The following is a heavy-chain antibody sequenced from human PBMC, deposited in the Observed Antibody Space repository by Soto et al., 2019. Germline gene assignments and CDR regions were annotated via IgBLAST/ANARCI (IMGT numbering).Heavy chain of an antibody. CDR2: IYYSGNT. CDR1: GGSISSYY. Sequence: AETLSLTCTVSGGSISSYYWIWIGQPPGKALEWIGYIYYSGNTNYNPSLRSRVTISVDTSKNQFSLRLSSVTAADTAVYYCARDHPSGYTYGYRYYDLWGRGTLVTVSS. J-gene: IGHJ2*01. CDR3: ARDHPSGYTYGYRYYDL. V-gene: IGHV4-59*13. D-gene: IGHD5-18*01.